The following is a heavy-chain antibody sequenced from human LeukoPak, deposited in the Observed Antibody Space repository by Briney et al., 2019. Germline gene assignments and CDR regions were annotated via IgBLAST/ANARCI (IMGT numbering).Heavy chain of an antibody. CDR2: IYHSGST. D-gene: IGHD6-19*01. CDR1: GGSISSSNW. V-gene: IGHV4-4*02. J-gene: IGHJ4*02. CDR3: AVLTGGGWYVGY. Sequence: SETLPLTCAVSGGSISSSNWWSWVRQPPGKGLEWIGEIYHSGSTNYNPSLKSRVTISVDKSKNQFSLKLSSVTAADTAVYYCAVLTGGGWYVGYWGQGTLVTVSS.